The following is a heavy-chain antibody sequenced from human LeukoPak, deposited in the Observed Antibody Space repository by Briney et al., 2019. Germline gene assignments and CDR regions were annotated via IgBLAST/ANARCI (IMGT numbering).Heavy chain of an antibody. Sequence: ASVKVSCKASGYTFTSYDINWVRQATGQGLEWMGWMNPNSGNTGYAQKFQGRVTITRNTSISTAYMELSGLRSEDTAVYYCARTPYSSSWQSYYYYYMDVWGKGTTVTVSS. V-gene: IGHV1-8*03. CDR2: MNPNSGNT. D-gene: IGHD6-13*01. J-gene: IGHJ6*03. CDR1: GYTFTSYD. CDR3: ARTPYSSSWQSYYYYYMDV.